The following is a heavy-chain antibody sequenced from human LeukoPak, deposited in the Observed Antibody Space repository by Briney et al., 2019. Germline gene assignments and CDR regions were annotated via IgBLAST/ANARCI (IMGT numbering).Heavy chain of an antibody. Sequence: GGSLRLSCAASGFTFSSYSMNWVRQAPGKGLEWVSSIDSSSNYIYYADSVKGRFTISRDNAKNSLYVRMNSLRAEDTAVYYCTRRYCSSTSCFAFDYWGQGTLVTVSS. CDR3: TRRYCSSTSCFAFDY. D-gene: IGHD2-2*01. J-gene: IGHJ4*02. CDR2: IDSSSNYI. V-gene: IGHV3-21*01. CDR1: GFTFSSYS.